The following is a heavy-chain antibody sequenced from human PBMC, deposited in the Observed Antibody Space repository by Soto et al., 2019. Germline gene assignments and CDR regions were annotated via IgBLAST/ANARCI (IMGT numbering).Heavy chain of an antibody. CDR2: ISSSSSTI. Sequence: PGGSLRLSCAASGFTFSSYSMNWVRQSPGKGLEWVSYISSSSSTIYYADSVKGRFTISRDNAKNSLYLQMNSLRDEDTAVYYCATSIVVVTATPNWFDPWGQGTLVTVSS. V-gene: IGHV3-48*02. J-gene: IGHJ5*02. CDR1: GFTFSSYS. CDR3: ATSIVVVTATPNWFDP. D-gene: IGHD2-21*02.